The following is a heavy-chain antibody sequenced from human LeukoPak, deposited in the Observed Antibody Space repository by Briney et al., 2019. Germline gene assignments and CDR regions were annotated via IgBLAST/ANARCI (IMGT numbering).Heavy chain of an antibody. J-gene: IGHJ4*02. Sequence: ARGSRRLSCPASGFTASRHWMTWVRQAPRKGLEWVANIKQGGNEKYYEDSVKGRFTIYRDNANNSLYLQMNSLRAEDTAVYFCARWGGYNYEAGYYFDYWGQGTLVTVSS. D-gene: IGHD5-24*01. CDR1: GFTASRHW. CDR3: ARWGGYNYEAGYYFDY. V-gene: IGHV3-7*04. CDR2: IKQGGNEK.